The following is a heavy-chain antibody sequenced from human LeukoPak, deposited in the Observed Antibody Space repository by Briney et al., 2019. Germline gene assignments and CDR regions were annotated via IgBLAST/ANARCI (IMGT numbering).Heavy chain of an antibody. Sequence: GGSLRLSCATSGFTFTYYAMNWVRQAPGKGLEWVSAVSGAGDTTYYADSVTGRFFMSREDSKTTVYLQMNSLRAEDTALSYCAKWAAIDLWGQRTLVTVSS. CDR1: GFTFTYYA. J-gene: IGHJ4*02. CDR3: AKWAAIDL. V-gene: IGHV3-23*01. D-gene: IGHD1-26*01. CDR2: VSGAGDTT.